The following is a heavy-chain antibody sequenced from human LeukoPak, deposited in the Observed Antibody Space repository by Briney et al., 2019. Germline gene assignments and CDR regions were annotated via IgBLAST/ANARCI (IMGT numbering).Heavy chain of an antibody. CDR1: RGTFSSYA. CDR3: ARDRGYSYAKKSSNYYYMDV. V-gene: IGHV1-69*13. Sequence: SVKVSCKASRGTFSSYAISWVRQAPGQGLEWMGGVIPIFGTANYAQKFQGRVTITADESTSTAYMELYSLRSEDTAVYFCARDRGYSYAKKSSNYYYMDVWGKGTTVTISS. CDR2: VIPIFGTA. J-gene: IGHJ6*03. D-gene: IGHD5-18*01.